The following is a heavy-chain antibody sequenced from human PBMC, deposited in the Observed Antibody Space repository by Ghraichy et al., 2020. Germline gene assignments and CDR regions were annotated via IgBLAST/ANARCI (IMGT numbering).Heavy chain of an antibody. D-gene: IGHD2-15*01. V-gene: IGHV4-59*08. Sequence: SETLSLTCTVSGGSISSYYWSWIRQPPGKGLEWIGYIYYSGSTNYNPSLKSRVTISVDTSKNQFSLKLSSVTAADTAVYYCARLKYCSGGSCLYYFDYWGQGTLVTVSS. CDR3: ARLKYCSGGSCLYYFDY. CDR2: IYYSGST. CDR1: GGSISSYY. J-gene: IGHJ4*02.